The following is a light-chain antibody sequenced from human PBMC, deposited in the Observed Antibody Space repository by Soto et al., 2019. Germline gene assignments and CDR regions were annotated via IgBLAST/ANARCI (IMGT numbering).Light chain of an antibody. CDR3: QQRINWPFT. Sequence: EIVLTQSPATLSLSPLERATLSCRASESISKSLAWYQQRRGQPPRLLMYDVSSRASDLPARFSGSGSGTDFTLTISSLEPEDFAIYYCQQRINWPFTFGPGTKVDI. J-gene: IGKJ3*01. CDR1: ESISKS. CDR2: DVS. V-gene: IGKV3-11*01.